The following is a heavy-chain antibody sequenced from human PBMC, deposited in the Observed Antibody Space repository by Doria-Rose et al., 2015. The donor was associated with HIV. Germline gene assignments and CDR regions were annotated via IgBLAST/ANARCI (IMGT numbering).Heavy chain of an antibody. J-gene: IGHJ4*02. CDR3: AREEDCVGGSCYSDG. CDR1: GVSVSSGNW. D-gene: IGHD2-15*01. CDR2: IHHSVTT. Sequence: QVQLQESGPGLVKPSGTLSLTCAVSGVSVSSGNWWTWVCQPPGKGLEWIGEIHHSVTTNYNPSLKSRVTISEDKSKNQFSLTLTSVTAADTAVYYCAREEDCVGGSCYSDGWGRGTLVTVSS. V-gene: IGHV4-4*02.